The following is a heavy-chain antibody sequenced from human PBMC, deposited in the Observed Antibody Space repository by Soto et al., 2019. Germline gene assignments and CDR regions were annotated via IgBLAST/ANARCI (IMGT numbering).Heavy chain of an antibody. D-gene: IGHD5-18*01. CDR3: ARLRSGYSYGRPYSYGMGV. V-gene: IGHV6-1*01. CDR2: TYYRSKWYN. J-gene: IGHJ6*02. Sequence: LSLTCAISGDSVSSNSAAWNWIRQSPSRGLEWLGRTYYRSKWYNDYAVSVKSRITVNPDTSKNQFSLQLNSVTPEDTAVYYCARLRSGYSYGRPYSYGMGVWGQGPTVTVS. CDR1: GDSVSSNSAA.